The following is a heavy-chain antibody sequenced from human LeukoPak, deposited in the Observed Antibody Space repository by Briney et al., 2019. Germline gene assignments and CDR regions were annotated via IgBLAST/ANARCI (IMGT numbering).Heavy chain of an antibody. Sequence: PGGSLRLSCTASGFTFGDYAMSWFRQAPGKGLEWVGFIRSKAYGGTTEYAASVKGRFTISRDDSKSIAYLQMNSLKTEDTAVYYCTRDSGVLRFLEWLAYFDYWGQGTLVTVSS. D-gene: IGHD3-3*01. J-gene: IGHJ4*02. CDR1: GFTFGDYA. CDR3: TRDSGVLRFLEWLAYFDY. CDR2: IRSKAYGGTT. V-gene: IGHV3-49*03.